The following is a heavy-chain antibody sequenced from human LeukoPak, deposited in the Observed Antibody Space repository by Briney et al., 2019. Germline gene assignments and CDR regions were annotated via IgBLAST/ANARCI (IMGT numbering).Heavy chain of an antibody. V-gene: IGHV4-59*12. CDR3: ARGGYYYGSGTFDY. D-gene: IGHD3-10*01. CDR1: GGSISSYY. J-gene: IGHJ4*02. CDR2: IYYSGST. Sequence: SETLSLTCTVSGGSISSYYWSWIRQPPGKGLEWIGYIYYSGSTNYNPSLKSRVTMSVDTSKNQFSLKLSSVTAADTAVYYCARGGYYYGSGTFDYWGQGTLVTVSS.